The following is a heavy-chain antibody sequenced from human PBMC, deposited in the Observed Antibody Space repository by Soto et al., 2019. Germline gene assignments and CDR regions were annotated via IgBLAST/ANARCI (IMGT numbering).Heavy chain of an antibody. J-gene: IGHJ4*02. D-gene: IGHD3-22*01. Sequence: PGGSLRLSFSSSCFTFTSYSMHWVRHAPWKGLECVSGINWNSDTIGYADSVKGRFTVSRDNAKGSLLLQMSSLRAEDTAVYFCAMSNSNDLYYHFESWGQGTPVTVSS. CDR2: INWNSDTI. CDR1: CFTFTSYS. V-gene: IGHV3-9*01. CDR3: AMSNSNDLYYHFES.